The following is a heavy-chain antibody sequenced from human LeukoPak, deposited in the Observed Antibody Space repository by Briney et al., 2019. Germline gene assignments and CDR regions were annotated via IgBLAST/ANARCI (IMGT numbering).Heavy chain of an antibody. J-gene: IGHJ4*02. CDR3: ARVDGSVDY. V-gene: IGHV1-8*03. CDR1: GYTFTRYN. Sequence: ASVKVSCKASGYTFTRYNINWVRQATGQGLEWMGWINTKSGMTGHAQKFQGRITITKDTSISTVYMELSSLSSEDTAVYFCARVDGSVDYWGQGTLVTVSS. CDR2: INTKSGMT. D-gene: IGHD3-22*01.